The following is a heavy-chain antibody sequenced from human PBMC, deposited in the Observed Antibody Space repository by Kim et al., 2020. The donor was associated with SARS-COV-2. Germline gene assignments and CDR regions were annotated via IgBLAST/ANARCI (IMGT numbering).Heavy chain of an antibody. J-gene: IGHJ4*02. CDR1: SDSISSYY. CDR3: ARSEGRGSWHQFDY. CDR2: IYYSGTT. V-gene: IGHV4-59*01. D-gene: IGHD6-13*01. Sequence: SETPSLTCTVSSDSISSYYCSWIRQLPGKGLEWIGYIYYSGTTNYNPSLNSRVTISWDTSKNQFSLELTSVTDADTAVYYCARSEGRGSWHQFDYWGQGILVTVSS.